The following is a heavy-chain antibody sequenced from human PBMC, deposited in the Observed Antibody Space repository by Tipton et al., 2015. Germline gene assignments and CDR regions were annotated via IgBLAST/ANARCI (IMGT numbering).Heavy chain of an antibody. J-gene: IGHJ2*01. Sequence: QLVQSGAEVRKPGASVKVSCKASGYTFSSYGINWVRQAPGQGLEWMGWISTYNGNTDYAQKFQDRVTMTTDTSTSTAYMELRSLRSDDTAVYYCARIGLVVVTPNWYFDLWGRGTLVTVSP. CDR2: ISTYNGNT. V-gene: IGHV1-18*01. CDR1: GYTFSSYG. CDR3: ARIGLVVVTPNWYFDL. D-gene: IGHD2-21*02.